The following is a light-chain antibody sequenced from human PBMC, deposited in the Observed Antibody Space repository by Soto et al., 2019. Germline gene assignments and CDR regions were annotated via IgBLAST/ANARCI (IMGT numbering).Light chain of an antibody. V-gene: IGKV3-15*01. J-gene: IGKJ2*01. CDR2: GAS. CDR1: QSVSSD. Sequence: EIVMTQSPATLSVSPGERATLSCRASQSVSSDLAWYQQKPGQAPRLLISGASTRATGIPARFSGSGSGTEFTLTISSLQSEDFAVYYCQQYNNWPYTFGQRTKLEIK. CDR3: QQYNNWPYT.